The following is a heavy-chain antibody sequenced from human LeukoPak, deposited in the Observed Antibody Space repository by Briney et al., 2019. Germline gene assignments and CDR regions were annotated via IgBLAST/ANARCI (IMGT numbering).Heavy chain of an antibody. J-gene: IGHJ4*02. Sequence: AGGSLRLSCAASGFTFSDYYINWIRQAPGRGLEWVSYISSSGSTIYYADSVKGRFTISRDNAKNSLYLQMNSLRAEDTAVYYCARAGGATGYFDYWGQGTLVTVSS. CDR2: ISSSGSTI. D-gene: IGHD1-26*01. CDR3: ARAGGATGYFDY. V-gene: IGHV3-11*01. CDR1: GFTFSDYY.